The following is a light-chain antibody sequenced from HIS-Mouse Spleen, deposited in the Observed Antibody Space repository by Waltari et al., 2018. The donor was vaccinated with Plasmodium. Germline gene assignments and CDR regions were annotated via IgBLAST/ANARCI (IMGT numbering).Light chain of an antibody. Sequence: QSALTQPRSVSGSPGQSVTISCTENSSDVGGYNYVSWYQQNPVKAPKLMIYDVSKRTSGVPDRFSGSKSGNTASLTISGLQAEDEADYYCCSYAGSYTYVFGTWTKVTVL. CDR1: SSDVGGYNY. CDR2: DVS. CDR3: CSYAGSYTYV. J-gene: IGLJ1*01. V-gene: IGLV2-11*01.